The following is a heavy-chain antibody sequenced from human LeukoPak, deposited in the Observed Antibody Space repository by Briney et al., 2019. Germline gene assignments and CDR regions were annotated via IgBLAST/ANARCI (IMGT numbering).Heavy chain of an antibody. D-gene: IGHD3-16*01. V-gene: IGHV3-7*03. CDR2: MKEEGSDE. CDR1: GFSFSDTT. CDR3: AKGGAGGGYFPT. J-gene: IGHJ1*01. Sequence: GGSLRLSCVTSGFSFSDTTMSWVRQAAGQGLEWVARMKEEGSDENYVDSVKGRFTISRDNARNSLHLQMKSLRAEDTAVYFCAKGGAGGGYFPTWGQGILVIVSS.